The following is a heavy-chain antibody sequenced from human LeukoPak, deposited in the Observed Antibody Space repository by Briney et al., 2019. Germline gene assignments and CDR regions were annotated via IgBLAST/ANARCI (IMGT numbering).Heavy chain of an antibody. CDR3: AKNYYYDSSGYHPPDY. CDR2: ISYDGSNK. D-gene: IGHD3-22*01. Sequence: PGRALRLPCAASGFTFSSYGMHWVRQAPGKGLEWVAVISYDGSNKYYADSVKGRFTISRDNSKNTPYLQMNSLRAEDTAVYYCAKNYYYDSSGYHPPDYWGQGTLVTVSS. V-gene: IGHV3-30*18. J-gene: IGHJ4*02. CDR1: GFTFSSYG.